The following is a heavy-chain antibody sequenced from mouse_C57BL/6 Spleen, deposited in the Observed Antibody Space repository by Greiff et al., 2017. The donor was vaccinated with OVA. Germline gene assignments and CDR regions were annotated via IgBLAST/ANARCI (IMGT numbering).Heavy chain of an antibody. J-gene: IGHJ4*01. CDR3: ARRLYAMDY. Sequence: VQLQQSGPELVKPGASVKISCKASGYTFTDYYMNWVKQSHGQSLEWIGDINPNNGGTSYNQKFKGKATLTVDKSSSTAYMELRSLTSEDSAVYYCARRLYAMDYWGQGTSVTVSS. V-gene: IGHV1-26*01. D-gene: IGHD1-2*01. CDR1: GYTFTDYY. CDR2: INPNNGGT.